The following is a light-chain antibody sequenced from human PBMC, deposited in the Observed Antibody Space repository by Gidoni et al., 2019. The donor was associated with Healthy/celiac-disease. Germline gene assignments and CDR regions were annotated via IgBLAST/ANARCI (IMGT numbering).Light chain of an antibody. V-gene: IGKV3-20*01. J-gene: IGKJ1*01. Sequence: VLTQSPGTPSLSPGERATLSCRASQSVSSSYLAWYQQKPGQAPRLLIYGASTRATGLPDRFSGSGSRTDFALTISRLEPEDFAVYYCQQYGSSRTFGQGTKVEIK. CDR2: GAS. CDR1: QSVSSSY. CDR3: QQYGSSRT.